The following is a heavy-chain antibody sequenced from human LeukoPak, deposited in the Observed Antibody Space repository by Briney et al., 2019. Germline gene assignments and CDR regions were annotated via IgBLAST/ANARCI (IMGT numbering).Heavy chain of an antibody. V-gene: IGHV3-48*01. CDR2: ISSSSSTI. CDR3: ARESAAGTYNWFDP. Sequence: GGSLRLSCVASGVTLSNYAMNWVRQAPGKGLEWVSYISSSSSTIYYADSVKGRFTISRDNAKNSLYLQMNSLRAEDTAVYYCARESAAGTYNWFDPWGQGTLVTVSS. D-gene: IGHD6-13*01. CDR1: GVTLSNYA. J-gene: IGHJ5*02.